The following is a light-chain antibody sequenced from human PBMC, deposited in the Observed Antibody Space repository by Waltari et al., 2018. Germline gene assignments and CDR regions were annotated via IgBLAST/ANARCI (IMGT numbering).Light chain of an antibody. J-gene: IGLJ2*01. CDR1: SSYVGDHHL. Sequence: QSTLSQPASVSGSPGQSTPISCPGISSYVGDHHLASWYQQHPGKAPKLLIYEVFNRPSGVSLLFSGSKSGNTASLAISGLQAEDEADYYCSSYTSSSPHVVFGGGTKLTVL. CDR2: EVF. V-gene: IGLV2-14*01. CDR3: SSYTSSSPHVV.